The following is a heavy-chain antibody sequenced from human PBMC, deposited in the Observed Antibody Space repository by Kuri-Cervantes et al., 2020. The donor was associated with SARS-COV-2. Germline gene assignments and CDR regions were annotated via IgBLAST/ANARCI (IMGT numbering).Heavy chain of an antibody. CDR3: ARGLAVAGEGSFDY. D-gene: IGHD6-19*01. Sequence: SETLSLTCAVYGGSFSGYYWSWIRQPPGKGLEWIGEINHSGSTNYNPSLKSRVTISVDTSKNQFSPKLSSVTAADTAVYYCARGLAVAGEGSFDYWGQGTLVTVSS. CDR2: INHSGST. V-gene: IGHV4-34*01. CDR1: GGSFSGYY. J-gene: IGHJ4*02.